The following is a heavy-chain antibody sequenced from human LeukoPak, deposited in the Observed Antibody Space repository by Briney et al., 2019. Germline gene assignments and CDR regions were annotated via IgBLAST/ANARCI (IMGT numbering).Heavy chain of an antibody. D-gene: IGHD3-10*01. V-gene: IGHV3-30*04. CDR3: ARGLWYYGSGEVGFDP. CDR1: GFNFSSYA. Sequence: GGSLRLSRAASGFNFSSYAMHWVRQAPGKGLEWVAVISHDGSNKYYADSVKGRFTISRDNSKNTLYLQMNSLRAEDTAVYYCARGLWYYGSGEVGFDPWGQGTLVTVSS. J-gene: IGHJ5*02. CDR2: ISHDGSNK.